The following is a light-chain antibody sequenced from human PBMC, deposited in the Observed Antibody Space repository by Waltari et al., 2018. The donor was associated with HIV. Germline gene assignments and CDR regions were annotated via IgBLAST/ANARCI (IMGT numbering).Light chain of an antibody. V-gene: IGLV1-47*01. CDR3: AAWDDSLSGVV. J-gene: IGLJ2*01. Sequence: QSVLTQPPSASGPPGQRVTISCSGSSANIGSNYVYWYQQLPGTAPKLLIYRNNQRPSGVPDRFSGSKSGTSASLAISGLRSEDEADYYCAAWDDSLSGVVIGGGTKLTVL. CDR2: RNN. CDR1: SANIGSNY.